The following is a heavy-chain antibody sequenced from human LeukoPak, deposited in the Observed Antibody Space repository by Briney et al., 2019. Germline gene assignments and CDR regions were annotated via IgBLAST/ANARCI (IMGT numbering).Heavy chain of an antibody. CDR3: ATPRDSGTYAPFDY. J-gene: IGHJ4*02. D-gene: IGHD1-26*01. V-gene: IGHV3-11*06. CDR1: GFTFSDHY. Sequence: GGSLRLSCAASGFTFSDHYMNWMRQAPGKSLEWIAYISGSRSSTNYADSVKGRFTISRDNAKNSLYLQMNSLRAEDTAVYYCATPRDSGTYAPFDYWGQGTLVTVSS. CDR2: ISGSRSST.